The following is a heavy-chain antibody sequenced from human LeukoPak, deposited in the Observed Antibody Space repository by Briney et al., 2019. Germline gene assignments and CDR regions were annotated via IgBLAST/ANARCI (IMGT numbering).Heavy chain of an antibody. D-gene: IGHD3-10*01. Sequence: ASVKVSCKASGYSFTRYGIGWVRQAPGQGLEWRGWISHYNDKTYYAQKVQDRVTMTTDTSTSTAYMEMRSLRSDETAVYYCARSPYGSGSYYMGGYNYYGMDVWGQGTTVTVSS. CDR3: ARSPYGSGSYYMGGYNYYGMDV. CDR2: ISHYNDKT. CDR1: GYSFTRYG. V-gene: IGHV1-18*01. J-gene: IGHJ6*02.